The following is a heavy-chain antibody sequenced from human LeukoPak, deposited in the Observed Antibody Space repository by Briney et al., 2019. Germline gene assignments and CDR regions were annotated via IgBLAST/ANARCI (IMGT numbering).Heavy chain of an antibody. CDR3: ARGGTYGDYSIFDY. D-gene: IGHD4-17*01. CDR2: TYYRSKWYN. Sequence: SQTLSLTCAISGDSVSTNSAAWNWIRQSPSRGLEWLGSTYYRSKWYNDYTVSVKSRITINPDTSKNQFSLQLNSVTPEVTAVYYCARGGTYGDYSIFDYWGQGTLVTVSS. CDR1: GDSVSTNSAA. V-gene: IGHV6-1*01. J-gene: IGHJ4*02.